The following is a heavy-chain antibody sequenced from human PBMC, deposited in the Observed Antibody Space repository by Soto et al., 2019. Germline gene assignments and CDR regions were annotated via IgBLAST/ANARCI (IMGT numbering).Heavy chain of an antibody. V-gene: IGHV6-1*01. Sequence: SQTLSLTCAVSGDSVSSNSAAWNLIRQSPSRGLEWLGRTYYRSKWYNDYAVSVKSRITTNPDTSKNQFSLQLNSVTPEDTAVYYCARDLGGGSYSSSWYYFDYWGQGTLVTVSS. CDR3: ARDLGGGSYSSSWYYFDY. D-gene: IGHD6-13*01. CDR2: TYYRSKWYN. J-gene: IGHJ4*02. CDR1: GDSVSSNSAA.